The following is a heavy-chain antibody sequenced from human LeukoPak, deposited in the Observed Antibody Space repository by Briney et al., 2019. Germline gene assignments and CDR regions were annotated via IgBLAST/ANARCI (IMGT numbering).Heavy chain of an antibody. CDR1: GGSISSGSYY. Sequence: PSQTLSLTCTVSGGSISSGSYYWSWIRQPAGKGLEWIGRIYTSGSTNYNPSLKSRVTISVDTSKNQFSLKLSSVTAADTAVYYCAGGVVVVPAAIHAFDIWGQGTMVTVSS. D-gene: IGHD2-2*02. CDR3: AGGVVVVPAAIHAFDI. V-gene: IGHV4-61*02. CDR2: IYTSGST. J-gene: IGHJ3*02.